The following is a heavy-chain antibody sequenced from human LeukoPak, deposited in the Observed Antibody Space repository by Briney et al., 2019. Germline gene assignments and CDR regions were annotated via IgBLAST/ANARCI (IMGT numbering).Heavy chain of an antibody. V-gene: IGHV3-33*01. CDR3: YVSGWTEDIDN. J-gene: IGHJ4*02. CDR1: GFTFSSCG. D-gene: IGHD6-19*01. CDR2: MWYDGTNK. Sequence: PGRSLRLSCAASGFTFSSCGMHWVRQAPGKGLEWVAVMWYDGTNKYYADSVKGRFTISRDNSKNTLYLQMRSLRGEDTAVYYCYVSGWTEDIDNWGQGTLVTVSS.